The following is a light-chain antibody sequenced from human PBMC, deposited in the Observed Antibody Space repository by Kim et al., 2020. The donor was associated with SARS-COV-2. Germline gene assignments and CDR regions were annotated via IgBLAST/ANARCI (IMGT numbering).Light chain of an antibody. J-gene: IGKJ2*01. CDR3: HQYGTSPYT. CDR1: QGVNSRQ. V-gene: IGKV3-20*01. CDR2: AAS. Sequence: PGERATLSCRAGQGVNSRQLAWYQHKPGQAPRLLSYAASSRATGIPDRISGSGSETDFTLTISRLEPEDFAVYYCHQYGTSPYTFGQGTKLEI.